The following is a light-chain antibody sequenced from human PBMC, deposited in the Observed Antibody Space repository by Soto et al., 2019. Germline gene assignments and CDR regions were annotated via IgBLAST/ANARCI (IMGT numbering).Light chain of an antibody. V-gene: IGLV3-21*04. J-gene: IGLJ2*01. CDR3: QVWDTGSDHVV. Sequence: SYELTQPPSVSLAPGKTARITCGGNDIGSKTVHWYQQKPGQAPVVVMYHHSDRPSGIPERFSASNSGNTATLTISRVEAGDEADYYCQVWDTGSDHVVFGGGTKLTVL. CDR1: DIGSKT. CDR2: HHS.